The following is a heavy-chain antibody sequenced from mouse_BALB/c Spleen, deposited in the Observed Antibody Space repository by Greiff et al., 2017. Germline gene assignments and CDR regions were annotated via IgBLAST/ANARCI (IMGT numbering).Heavy chain of an antibody. V-gene: IGHV10-1*02. D-gene: IGHD3-2*01. Sequence: EVKVVESGGGLVQPKGSLKLSCAASGFTFNTYAMNWVRQAPGKGLEWVARIRSKSNNYATYYADSVKDRFTISRDDSQSMLYLQMNNLKTEDTAMYYCVSQTARGWYFDVWGAGTTVTVSS. CDR3: VSQTARGWYFDV. CDR2: IRSKSNNYAT. J-gene: IGHJ1*01. CDR1: GFTFNTYA.